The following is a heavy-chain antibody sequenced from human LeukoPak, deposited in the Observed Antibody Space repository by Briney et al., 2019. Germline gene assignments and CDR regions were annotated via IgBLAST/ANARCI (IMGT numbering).Heavy chain of an antibody. CDR3: ARGMAVGGTKIGFDY. J-gene: IGHJ4*02. CDR1: GYTFSDYF. V-gene: IGHV1-2*02. Sequence: ASVKVSCKPSGYTFSDYFIHWVRQAPGQGLEWMGWINPYSGVTNSAQKFQGRVTMTTDTSIRTVYMEVSRTRSDDTAVYYCARGMAVGGTKIGFDYWAQGTVVTVSS. D-gene: IGHD6-19*01. CDR2: INPYSGVT.